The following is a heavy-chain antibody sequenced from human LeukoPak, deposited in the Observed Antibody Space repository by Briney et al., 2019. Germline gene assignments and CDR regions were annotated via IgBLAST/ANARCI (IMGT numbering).Heavy chain of an antibody. CDR2: INPSGGST. CDR1: GYTFTSYY. Sequence: ASVKVSCKASGYTFTSYYMHWVRQAPGQGLEWMGIINPSGGSTSYAQRFQGRVTMSADTSASTVFMELSSLRSEDTAVYYCARAEGIAVAAPIDYWGQGTLVTVSS. V-gene: IGHV1-46*01. D-gene: IGHD6-19*01. CDR3: ARAEGIAVAAPIDY. J-gene: IGHJ4*02.